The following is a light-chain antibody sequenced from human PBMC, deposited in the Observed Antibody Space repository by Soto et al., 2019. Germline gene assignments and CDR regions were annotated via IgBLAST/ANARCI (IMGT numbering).Light chain of an antibody. CDR1: QSFSGH. V-gene: IGKV3-11*01. CDR2: DAS. CDR3: QQRSKLRT. J-gene: IGKJ1*01. Sequence: VWTQSQYTLSLSPVERAPLSFRASQSFSGHLAWYQQKPGQAPRLLIYDASKRATGIPARFSGSGFGTDYTLTISSLEPEDFAVYYCQQRSKLRTFGQGTKVDI.